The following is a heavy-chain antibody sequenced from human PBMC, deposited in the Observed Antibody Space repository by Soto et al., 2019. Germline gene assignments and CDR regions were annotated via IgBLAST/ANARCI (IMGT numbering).Heavy chain of an antibody. CDR1: GFTFSNAW. Sequence: GGSLRLSCAASGFTFSNAWMSWVRQAPGKGLEWVGRIKSKTDGGTTDYAAPVKGRFTISRDDSKNTLYLQMNSLRAEDTAVYYCARDTDYYDSSGYYYYFDYWGQGTLVTVSS. CDR3: ARDTDYYDSSGYYYYFDY. CDR2: IKSKTDGGTT. V-gene: IGHV3-15*01. J-gene: IGHJ4*02. D-gene: IGHD3-22*01.